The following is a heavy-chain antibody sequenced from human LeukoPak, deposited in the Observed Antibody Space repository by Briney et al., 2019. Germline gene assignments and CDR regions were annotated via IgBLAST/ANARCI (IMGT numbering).Heavy chain of an antibody. V-gene: IGHV1-18*01. D-gene: IGHD3-10*01. J-gene: IGHJ4*02. CDR2: ISTYNGDT. Sequence: APVKVSCKSSGYTFTNYGISWVRQAPGQGLEWMGWISTYNGDTNYAQNFQGRVSMTTDTSTKTAYMELRSLRSDDTAVYYCARGVLLWFGDFDYWGQGTLVTVSS. CDR3: ARGVLLWFGDFDY. CDR1: GYTFTNYG.